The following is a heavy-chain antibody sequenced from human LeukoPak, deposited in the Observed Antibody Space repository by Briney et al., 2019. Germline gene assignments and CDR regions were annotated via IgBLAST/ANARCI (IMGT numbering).Heavy chain of an antibody. Sequence: PSETLSLTCTVSGGSISSSDYDWGWIRQPPGKALEWIVSIYYSGTTYYNPRRKSRITISVDATKYQVSLKLNSVTAADTAVYYCARLFPSCTNTTCDFDYWGQGILVSVSS. CDR3: ARLFPSCTNTTCDFDY. J-gene: IGHJ4*02. V-gene: IGHV4-39*01. D-gene: IGHD2-8*01. CDR1: GGSISSSDYD. CDR2: IYYSGTT.